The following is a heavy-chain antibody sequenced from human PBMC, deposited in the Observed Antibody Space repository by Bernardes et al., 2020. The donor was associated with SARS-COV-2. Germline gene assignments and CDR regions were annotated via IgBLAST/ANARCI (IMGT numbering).Heavy chain of an antibody. J-gene: IGHJ4*02. CDR2: IYYSGTT. CDR1: GGSIGSYY. V-gene: IGHV4-59*01. D-gene: IGHD3-22*01. CDR3: ARDLSSKWEEGWSRQYYDRAGYYSKFYFDT. Sequence: LYLTFTVSGGSIGSYYCAWLRQPPGKGLEWIGYIYYSGTTNYNPSLKSRVTISVDRSQNQFSLNLSSVTPADTAVYYCARDLSSKWEEGWSRQYYDRAGYYSKFYFDTWGLGTLVTVSS.